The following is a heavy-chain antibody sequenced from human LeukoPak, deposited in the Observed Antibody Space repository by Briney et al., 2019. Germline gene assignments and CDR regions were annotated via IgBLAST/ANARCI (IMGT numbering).Heavy chain of an antibody. V-gene: IGHV4-59*08. D-gene: IGHD6-19*01. J-gene: IGHJ4*02. Sequence: PSETLSLTCTVSGDSISGYYWSWIRQPPGKGLEWIGNIYYSGTTNYNPSLQSRVTISVDTSKDQFSLKLSSVTAADTAVYYCATSAGYSSGWYPPRFDYWGQGTLVTVSS. CDR2: IYYSGTT. CDR3: ATSAGYSSGWYPPRFDY. CDR1: GDSISGYY.